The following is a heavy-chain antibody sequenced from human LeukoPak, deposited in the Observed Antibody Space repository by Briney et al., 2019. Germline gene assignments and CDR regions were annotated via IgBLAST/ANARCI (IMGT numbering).Heavy chain of an antibody. D-gene: IGHD6-25*01. Sequence: GGSLRLSCSASGFTFSNYAIHWVRQAPGKGLEYVSAIGIDGGGTYYADSVKGRFTISRDNSKNTLYLQMSSLRAEDTAVYYCVKAIPAAWGAFDIWGQGTMVIVSS. CDR1: GFTFSNYA. V-gene: IGHV3-64D*09. CDR3: VKAIPAAWGAFDI. J-gene: IGHJ3*02. CDR2: IGIDGGGT.